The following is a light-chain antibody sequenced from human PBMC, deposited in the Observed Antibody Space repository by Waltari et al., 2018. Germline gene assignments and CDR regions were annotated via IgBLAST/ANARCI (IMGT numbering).Light chain of an antibody. CDR2: AAS. Sequence: DIVLTQSPGTLSLSAGERATLSCMASQSASSSYLAWYQQKPGQAPRLLIYAASPRATGIPDRFSGSGSGTDFTLTISRLEPEDFAVYYCQHYGWSSWTFGQGTKVVIK. J-gene: IGKJ1*01. V-gene: IGKV3-20*01. CDR3: QHYGWSSWT. CDR1: QSASSSY.